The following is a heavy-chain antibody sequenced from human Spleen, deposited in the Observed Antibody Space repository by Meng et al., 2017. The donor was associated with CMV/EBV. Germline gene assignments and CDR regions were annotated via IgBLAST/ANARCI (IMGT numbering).Heavy chain of an antibody. CDR1: GASVSSASYY. CDR2: IYYSGNI. J-gene: IGHJ6*02. D-gene: IGHD5-12*01. CDR3: ARVGAIVATNIYGMDV. V-gene: IGHV4-61*01. Sequence: SETLSLTCTVSGASVSSASYYWSWIRQPPGKGLEWIGYIYYSGNINYNPSLKSRVTISVDKSKNQFSLKLTSVTAADTAVYYCARVGAIVATNIYGMDVWGQGTTVTVSS.